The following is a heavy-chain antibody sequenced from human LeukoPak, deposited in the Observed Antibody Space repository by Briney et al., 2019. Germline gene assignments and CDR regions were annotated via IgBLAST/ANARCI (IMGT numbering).Heavy chain of an antibody. Sequence: SETLSLTCTVSGDSINSFYWSWIRRPPGKGLEWIGYIYYSGSTNYNPSLKSRVTIAVNTSKDQFSLRLNPATAADTAVYYCARWSLHSSGWYFDSWGQGTLVTVSS. V-gene: IGHV4-59*01. CDR2: IYYSGST. CDR3: ARWSLHSSGWYFDS. CDR1: GDSINSFY. J-gene: IGHJ4*02. D-gene: IGHD3-22*01.